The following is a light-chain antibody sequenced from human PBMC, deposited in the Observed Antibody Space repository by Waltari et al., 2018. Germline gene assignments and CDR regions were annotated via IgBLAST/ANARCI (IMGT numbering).Light chain of an antibody. J-gene: IGLJ1*01. CDR3: CSYAGSSTFYV. Sequence: QSALTQPASVSGSPGQSITISCTGTSSDVGSSNLFSWYQQHPGKAPKLMIYEGSKRSSGVSNRFSGSKSGNTASLTISGLQAEDEADYYCCSYAGSSTFYVFGTGTKVTVL. V-gene: IGLV2-23*03. CDR1: SSDVGSSNL. CDR2: EGS.